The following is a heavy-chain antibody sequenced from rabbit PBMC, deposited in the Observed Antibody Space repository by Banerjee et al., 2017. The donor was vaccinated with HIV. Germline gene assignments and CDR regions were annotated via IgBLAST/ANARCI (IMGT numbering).Heavy chain of an antibody. CDR2: IYVGGSGST. CDR3: ARDRDTGTVYYFDL. J-gene: IGHJ6*01. CDR1: GFSLSSSYW. Sequence: QEQLAESGGGLVQPEGSLTPTCTGSGFSLSSSYWICWVRQAPGKGLEWIGCIYVGGSGSTYYASWAKGRFTISKTSSTTVTLQMTSLTAADTATYFCARDRDTGTVYYFDLWGQGTLVT. D-gene: IGHD7-1*01. V-gene: IGHV1S45*01.